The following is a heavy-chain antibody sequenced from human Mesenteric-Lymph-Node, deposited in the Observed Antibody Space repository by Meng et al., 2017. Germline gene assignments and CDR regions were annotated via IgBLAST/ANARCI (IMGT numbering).Heavy chain of an antibody. V-gene: IGHV3-23*01. Sequence: GESLKISCAASGFTFSSYAMSWVRQAPGKGLEWVSAISGSGGSTYYADSVKGRFPISRDNSKNTLYLKMYSLGAEDTAAYYCAKYIGPDYWGQGTPVT. CDR1: GFTFSSYA. CDR3: AKYIGPDY. D-gene: IGHD1-1*01. J-gene: IGHJ4*02. CDR2: ISGSGGST.